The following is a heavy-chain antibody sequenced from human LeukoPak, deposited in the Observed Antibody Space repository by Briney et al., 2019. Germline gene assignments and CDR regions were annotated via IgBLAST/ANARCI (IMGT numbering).Heavy chain of an antibody. D-gene: IGHD6-19*01. CDR1: GYTFTSYA. V-gene: IGHV1-3*01. CDR3: ARDRRGSGWYGALSY. Sequence: ASVKVSCKASGYTFTSYAMHWVRRAPGQRLEWMGWINAGNGNTKYSQKFQGRVTITRDTSASTAYMELSSLRSEDTAVYYCARDRRGSGWYGALSYWGQGTLVTVSS. CDR2: INAGNGNT. J-gene: IGHJ4*02.